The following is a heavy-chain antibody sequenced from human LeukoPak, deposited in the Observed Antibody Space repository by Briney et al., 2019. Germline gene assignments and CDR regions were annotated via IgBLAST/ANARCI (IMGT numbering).Heavy chain of an antibody. CDR1: GGSTNNYY. Sequence: PSETLSLTCTVSGGSTNNYYWSWIRQPPGKGLEWIGYIYYSGSTNYNPSLKSRVTISVDTSKNQFSLKLSSVTAADTALYYCARDPWRRLDYWGQGTLVTVSS. CDR2: IYYSGST. D-gene: IGHD3-3*01. J-gene: IGHJ4*02. CDR3: ARDPWRRLDY. V-gene: IGHV4-59*01.